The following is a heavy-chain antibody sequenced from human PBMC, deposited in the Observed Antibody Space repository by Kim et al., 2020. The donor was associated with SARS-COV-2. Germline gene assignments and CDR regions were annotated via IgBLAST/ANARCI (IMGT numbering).Heavy chain of an antibody. J-gene: IGHJ4*02. Sequence: SETLYLTCSVSHVSMSRYYWSWIRQPPGKGLEWIGYIYYNGRANYNPSLESRVTISIDTSKDQFSLRLTSISAADTAVYYCARGSDFDWYFFDYWGQGIPVTVSS. CDR1: HVSMSRYY. D-gene: IGHD3-9*01. CDR3: ARGSDFDWYFFDY. V-gene: IGHV4-59*01. CDR2: IYYNGRA.